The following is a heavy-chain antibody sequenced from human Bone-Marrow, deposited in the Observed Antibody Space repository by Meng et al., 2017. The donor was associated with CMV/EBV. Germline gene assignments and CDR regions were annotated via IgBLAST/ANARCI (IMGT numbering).Heavy chain of an antibody. CDR2: ISSSSSTI. V-gene: IGHV3-11*04. CDR3: ARASSSSWYHSDPLDY. D-gene: IGHD6-13*01. CDR1: GGSISSSSYY. J-gene: IGHJ4*02. Sequence: GGSLRLSCTVSGGSISSSSYYWGWIRQPPGKGLEWVSYISSSSSTIYYADSVKGRFTISRDNAKNSLYLQMNSLRAEDTAVYYCARASSSSWYHSDPLDYWGQGTLVTVSS.